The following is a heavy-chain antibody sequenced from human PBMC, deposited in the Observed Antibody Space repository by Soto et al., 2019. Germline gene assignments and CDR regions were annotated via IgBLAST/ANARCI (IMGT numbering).Heavy chain of an antibody. D-gene: IGHD3-10*01. Sequence: PSETLPITCTVSFCSISSCSYYCLFMGHPPGKGLEWIGYIYYSGSTNYNPSLKSRVTISVDTSKNQFSLKLSSVTAADTAVYYCARDYYYGSGSYSDYWGQGTLVTVSS. CDR2: IYYSGST. V-gene: IGHV4-61*01. J-gene: IGHJ4*02. CDR1: FCSISSCSYY. CDR3: ARDYYYGSGSYSDY.